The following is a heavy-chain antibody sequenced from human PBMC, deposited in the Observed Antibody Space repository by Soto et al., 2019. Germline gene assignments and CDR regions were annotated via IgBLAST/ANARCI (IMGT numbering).Heavy chain of an antibody. CDR3: ARSQTTVTSYDY. J-gene: IGHJ4*02. CDR2: IYDSGST. CDR1: GDSLTSYY. D-gene: IGHD4-17*01. V-gene: IGHV4-59*12. Sequence: PAETLSLTCTVSGDSLTSYYWCWIRQPPGKGLEWIGYIYDSGSTYYNSSLKSRVTMSVDTSKNQFSLKLSSVTAADTAVYYCARSQTTVTSYDYWGQGTLVTVSS.